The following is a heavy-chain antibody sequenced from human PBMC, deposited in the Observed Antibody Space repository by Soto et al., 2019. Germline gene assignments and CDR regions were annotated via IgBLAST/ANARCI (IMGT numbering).Heavy chain of an antibody. Sequence: EVQLVESGGGLVKPGGSLRLSCAASGFTFSSYSMNWVRQAAGKGLEWVSSISSSSSYIYYADSVKGRFTISRDNAKNSLYLQMNSLRAEDTAVYYCARDPLLAYSSSELPDAFDIWGQGTMVTVSS. CDR2: ISSSSSYI. J-gene: IGHJ3*02. CDR1: GFTFSSYS. CDR3: ARDPLLAYSSSELPDAFDI. D-gene: IGHD6-6*01. V-gene: IGHV3-21*01.